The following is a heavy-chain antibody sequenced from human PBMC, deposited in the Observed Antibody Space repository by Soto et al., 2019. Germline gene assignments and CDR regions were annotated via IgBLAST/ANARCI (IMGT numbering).Heavy chain of an antibody. D-gene: IGHD3-22*01. CDR2: MYYSGST. V-gene: IGHV4-39*01. CDR3: AKLHYYDSSVIDY. J-gene: IGHJ4*02. CDR1: GGSISSSSYY. Sequence: SETLSLTCTATGGSISSSSYYWGWVREPPGKGLEWIGSMYYSGSTDYNPSLKSRVTISVDTSKNQFSLKLSSVTAADTAVYYCAKLHYYDSSVIDYWGKGTLVTVSP.